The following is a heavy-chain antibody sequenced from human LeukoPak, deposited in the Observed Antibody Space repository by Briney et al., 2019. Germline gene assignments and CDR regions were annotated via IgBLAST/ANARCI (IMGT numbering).Heavy chain of an antibody. CDR2: INPNSGGT. J-gene: IGHJ6*03. Sequence: GASVKVSCKASGYTFTGYYMHWVRQAPGQGLEWMGWINPNSGGTNYAQKFQGRVTMTRDTSISTAYMELSRLRSDDTAVYYCAREYWVRGRGNYYMDVWGKGTTVTISS. V-gene: IGHV1-2*02. CDR1: GYTFTGYY. D-gene: IGHD3-10*01. CDR3: AREYWVRGRGNYYMDV.